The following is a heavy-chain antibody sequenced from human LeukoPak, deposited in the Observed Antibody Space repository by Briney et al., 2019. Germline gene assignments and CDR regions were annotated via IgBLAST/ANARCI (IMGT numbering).Heavy chain of an antibody. J-gene: IGHJ6*03. V-gene: IGHV5-51*01. D-gene: IGHD3-22*01. CDR3: ARPHDRSGYYSHDFSYYMDV. CDR2: IYSGDSHT. CDR1: GYSFTNYW. Sequence: GESLKISCTGSGYSFTNYWIGWVRQMPGKGLEWMGNIYSGDSHTKYSPSFQGQIIISADKSISTAYLQWSSLKASDTAMYYCARPHDRSGYYSHDFSYYMDVWGKGTTVTVSS.